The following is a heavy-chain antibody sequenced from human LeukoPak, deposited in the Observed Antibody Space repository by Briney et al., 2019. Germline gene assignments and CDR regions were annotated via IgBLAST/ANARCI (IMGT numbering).Heavy chain of an antibody. V-gene: IGHV3-53*01. J-gene: IGHJ6*02. CDR2: IYSGGST. Sequence: GGSLRLSCAASGFTVSSNYMSWVRQAPGKGLEWVSVIYSGGSTYYADSVKGRFTISRDNSKNTLYLQMNSLRAEDTAVYYCARDRIVRAKYYYGMDVWGQGTTVTVSS. CDR1: GFTVSSNY. CDR3: ARDRIVRAKYYYGMDV. D-gene: IGHD3-10*01.